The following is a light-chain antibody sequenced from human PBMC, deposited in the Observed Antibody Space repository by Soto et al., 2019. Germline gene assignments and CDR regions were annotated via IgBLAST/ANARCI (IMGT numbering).Light chain of an antibody. CDR3: QKYSGVPIT. V-gene: IGKV1-27*01. CDR1: QDINKY. J-gene: IGKJ5*01. Sequence: QMTQSPSSLSASVGDRVTITCRASQDINKYLAWYQQRPGTVPKLLIYSASTLKSGVPSRFSGSRSGTDFTLTISSLQPEDVATYYCQKYSGVPITFGQGTRLEIK. CDR2: SAS.